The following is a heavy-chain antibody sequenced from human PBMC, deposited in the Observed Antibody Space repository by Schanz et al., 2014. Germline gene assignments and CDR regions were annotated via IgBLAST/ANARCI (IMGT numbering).Heavy chain of an antibody. V-gene: IGHV3-30*03. D-gene: IGHD3-3*01. CDR3: ARDLLVSHYDFWSGNDY. CDR1: GFTFSQYG. J-gene: IGHJ4*02. Sequence: QVFLAESGGGVVQPGRSLRLSCAASGFTFSQYGMHWVRQAPGKGLEWVAVISYDGTNEYYAESVKGRFTISRDNSKNTLYLQMNSLRADDTAVYYCARDLLVSHYDFWSGNDYWGQGTLVTVSS. CDR2: ISYDGTNE.